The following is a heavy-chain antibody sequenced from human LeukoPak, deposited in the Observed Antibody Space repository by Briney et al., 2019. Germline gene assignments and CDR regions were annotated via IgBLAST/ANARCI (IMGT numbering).Heavy chain of an antibody. CDR1: GYTFTGYY. CDR2: INPNSGGT. Sequence: ASVKVSCKASGYTFTGYYMHWVRQAPGQGLEWMGRINPNSGGTNYAQKFQGRVTMTRDTSISTAYMELSRLRSDDTAVYYCAREAVPVAAGGIYYYMDVWGKGTTVTISS. D-gene: IGHD2-2*01. CDR3: AREAVPVAAGGIYYYMDV. J-gene: IGHJ6*03. V-gene: IGHV1-2*02.